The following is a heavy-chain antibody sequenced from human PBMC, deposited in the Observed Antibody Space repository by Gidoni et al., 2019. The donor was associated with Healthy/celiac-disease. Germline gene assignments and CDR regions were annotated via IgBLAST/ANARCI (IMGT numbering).Heavy chain of an antibody. V-gene: IGHV3-7*01. CDR3: ARGGAVAGPCTFDY. D-gene: IGHD6-19*01. CDR2: IKQDGSEK. Sequence: EVQLVESGGGLVQPGGSLRLSCAASGFTFSSYWMSWVRQAPGKGLEWVANIKQDGSEKDYVDSVKGRFTISRDNAKNSLYLQMNSLRAEDTAVYYCARGGAVAGPCTFDYWGQGTLVTVSS. J-gene: IGHJ4*02. CDR1: GFTFSSYW.